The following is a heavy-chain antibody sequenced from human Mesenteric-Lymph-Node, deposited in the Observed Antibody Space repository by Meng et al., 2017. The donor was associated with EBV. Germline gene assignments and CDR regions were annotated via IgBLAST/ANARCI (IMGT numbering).Heavy chain of an antibody. CDR2: MNNGGTS. Sequence: QVQVQQWGAGLFKPSETLSLTCAVYGESFSGFYWSWVRQAPGKGLEWIGEMNNGGTSNYNPSLESRVTISVDPSKNQFSLNLRSVTAADTAVYYCARVKPSIWFGELFYYFDYWGPGILVTVSS. J-gene: IGHJ4*02. V-gene: IGHV4-34*01. CDR3: ARVKPSIWFGELFYYFDY. CDR1: GESFSGFY. D-gene: IGHD3-10*01.